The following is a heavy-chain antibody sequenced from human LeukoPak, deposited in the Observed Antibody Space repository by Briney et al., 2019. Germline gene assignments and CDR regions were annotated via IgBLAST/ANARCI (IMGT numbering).Heavy chain of an antibody. CDR3: AKAIRPEYRDSGSYQDAFDI. J-gene: IGHJ3*02. CDR2: ISGSGSGGST. V-gene: IGHV3-23*01. D-gene: IGHD1-26*01. CDR1: GFPLSRSA. Sequence: GGSLRLSCAASGFPLSRSAMSWVRQAPGKGLEWVSNISGSGSGGSTYYADSVKGRFTISRDNSKNTLYLQMNSLRAEDTAVYYCAKAIRPEYRDSGSYQDAFDIWGQGTMVTVSS.